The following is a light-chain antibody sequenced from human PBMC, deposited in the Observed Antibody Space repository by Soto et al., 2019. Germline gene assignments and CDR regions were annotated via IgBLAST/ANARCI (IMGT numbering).Light chain of an antibody. V-gene: IGKV3-11*01. CDR1: QSVRSL. J-gene: IGKJ1*01. Sequence: EIVLSKSPATLSLSTGERAALSCRASQSVRSLLAWYQQKPGQAPRLLIYAASNRATGIPARFSGSGSGTEFTLTISSLQSEDFAVYYCQQYNNWPPITFGQGTKVDIK. CDR3: QQYNNWPPIT. CDR2: AAS.